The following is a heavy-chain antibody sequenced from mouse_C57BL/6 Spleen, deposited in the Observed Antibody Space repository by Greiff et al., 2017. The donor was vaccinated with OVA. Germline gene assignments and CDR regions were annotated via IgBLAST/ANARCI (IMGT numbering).Heavy chain of an antibody. Sequence: VQLVESGAELVKPGASVKISCKASGYAFSSYWMNWVKQRPGQGLEWIGQIYPGDGDTNYNGKFKGKATLTADKSSSTAYMQLSSLTSEDSAVYFCARWYYYGSSYWGQGTTLTVSS. J-gene: IGHJ2*01. CDR2: IYPGDGDT. D-gene: IGHD1-1*01. CDR3: ARWYYYGSSY. V-gene: IGHV1-80*01. CDR1: GYAFSSYW.